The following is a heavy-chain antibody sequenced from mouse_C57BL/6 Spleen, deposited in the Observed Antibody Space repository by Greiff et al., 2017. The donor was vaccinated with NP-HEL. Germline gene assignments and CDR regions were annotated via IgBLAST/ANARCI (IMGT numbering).Heavy chain of an antibody. J-gene: IGHJ3*01. CDR3: ARSGGRSIYDGYYYAD. D-gene: IGHD2-3*01. CDR1: GYTFTSYG. V-gene: IGHV1-81*01. Sequence: QVQLQQSGAELARPGASVKLSCKASGYTFTSYGISWVKQRTGQGLEWIGEIYPRSGNTYYNEKFKGKATLTADKSSSTAYMELRSLTSEDSAVYFCARSGGRSIYDGYYYADWGQGTLVTVSA. CDR2: IYPRSGNT.